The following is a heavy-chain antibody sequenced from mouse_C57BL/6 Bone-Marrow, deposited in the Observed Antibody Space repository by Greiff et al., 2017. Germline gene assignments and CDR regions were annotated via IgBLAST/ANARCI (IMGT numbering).Heavy chain of an antibody. CDR3: ARGKIGGVREGY. V-gene: IGHV1-55*01. CDR2: IYTGSGST. J-gene: IGHJ2*01. D-gene: IGHD1-1*02. CDR1: GYTFTSYW. Sequence: QVQLLQPGAELVKPGASVKLSCKASGYTFTSYWIPWVRQRPGQGLEWVGDIYTGSGSTNYPEKFKSKATLTLDTSSSTAYMQLSSLTSEDAAVDSCARGKIGGVREGYWGQGTTLTVSS.